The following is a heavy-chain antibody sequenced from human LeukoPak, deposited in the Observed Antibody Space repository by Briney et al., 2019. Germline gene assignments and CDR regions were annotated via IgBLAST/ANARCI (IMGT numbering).Heavy chain of an antibody. CDR3: AKDAQRGFDYSNSLES. V-gene: IGHV3-33*06. CDR2: IWSDGSNR. D-gene: IGHD4-11*01. J-gene: IGHJ5*01. Sequence: PGGSLRLSCSTSGFTFSNYGMHWVRQAPGKGLEWVAVIWSDGSNRYYGDSVKGRFTISRDNSENSVYLHMNNLRVEDTAVYYCAKDAQRGFDYSNSLESWGQGTLVIVSS. CDR1: GFTFSNYG.